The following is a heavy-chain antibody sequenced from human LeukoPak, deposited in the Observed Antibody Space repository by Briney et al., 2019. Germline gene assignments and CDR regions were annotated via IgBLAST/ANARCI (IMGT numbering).Heavy chain of an antibody. J-gene: IGHJ4*02. Sequence: PGGSLRLSCAASGFNFDDYAMSWVRRAPGRGLEWVSGINWNGGSTGYTDSVKGRFTISRDNARNSLYLQMNSLRADDTALYYCAKARGSVYGDYYGNFDYWGQGTLVTVSS. CDR2: INWNGGST. V-gene: IGHV3-20*04. CDR3: AKARGSVYGDYYGNFDY. CDR1: GFNFDDYA. D-gene: IGHD4-17*01.